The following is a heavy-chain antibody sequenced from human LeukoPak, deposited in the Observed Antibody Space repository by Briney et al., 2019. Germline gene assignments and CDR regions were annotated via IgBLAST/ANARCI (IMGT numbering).Heavy chain of an antibody. CDR2: TIGSGYNT. J-gene: IGHJ3*02. CDR3: AKGSGYYSHDAFDI. CDR1: GFTFSSYG. D-gene: IGHD3-22*01. Sequence: GGSLRLSCAASGFTFSSYGMHWVRQAPGKGLEWVSATIGSGYNTYYADSVKGRFAISRDSSKNTLYLQMNSLRAEDTAVYYCAKGSGYYSHDAFDIWGQGTMVTVSS. V-gene: IGHV3-23*01.